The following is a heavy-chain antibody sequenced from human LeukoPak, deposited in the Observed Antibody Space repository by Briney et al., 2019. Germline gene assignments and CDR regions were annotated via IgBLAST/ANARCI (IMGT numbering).Heavy chain of an antibody. Sequence: PSETLSLTCMVSSVAVINDRYYWSWIRQPPGKGLEWIGFIHHSGYTKYNPSLKSRVTVSIDTSKNQFSLTLSSVTAAGTAVYHCARFDSSGYYQFDYWGQGTLVTVSS. CDR1: SVAVINDRYY. D-gene: IGHD3-22*01. V-gene: IGHV4-61*01. J-gene: IGHJ4*02. CDR3: ARFDSSGYYQFDY. CDR2: IHHSGYT.